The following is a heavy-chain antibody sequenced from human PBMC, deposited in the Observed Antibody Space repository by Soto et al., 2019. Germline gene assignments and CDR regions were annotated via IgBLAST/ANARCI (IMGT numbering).Heavy chain of an antibody. Sequence: GGSLRLSCAASGFTFSDYYMSWIRQAPGKGLEWVSYISSSSSYTNYADSVKGRFTISRDNAKNSLYLQMNSLRAEDTAVYYCARGGGSGYYDSSGYFHFDIWGQGTMVTVSS. J-gene: IGHJ3*02. D-gene: IGHD3-22*01. CDR1: GFTFSDYY. V-gene: IGHV3-11*05. CDR3: ARGGGSGYYDSSGYFHFDI. CDR2: ISSSSSYT.